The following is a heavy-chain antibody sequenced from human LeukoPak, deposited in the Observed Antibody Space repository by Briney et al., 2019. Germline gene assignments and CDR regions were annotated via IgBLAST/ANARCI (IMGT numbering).Heavy chain of an antibody. CDR3: ACLTTADAFDI. D-gene: IGHD3-22*01. J-gene: IGHJ3*02. CDR2: IYTSGST. CDR1: GGSISSYY. V-gene: IGHV4-4*07. Sequence: SSETLSLTCTVSGGSISSYYWSWIRQPAGKGLEWIGRIYTSGSTNYNPSLKSRVTVSVDTSKNQFSLKLSSVTAADTAVYYCACLTTADAFDIWGQGTMVTVSS.